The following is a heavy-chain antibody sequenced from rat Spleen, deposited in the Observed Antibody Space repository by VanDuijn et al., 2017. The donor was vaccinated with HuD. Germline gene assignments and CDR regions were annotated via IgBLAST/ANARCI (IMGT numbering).Heavy chain of an antibody. J-gene: IGHJ1*01. CDR1: GFTFSDYN. D-gene: IGHD1-12*02. CDR2: ISYDGSST. Sequence: EVQLVESGGGLVQPGRSLKLSCAASGFTFSDYNMAWVRQAPKKGLEWVATISYDGSSTYYRDSVKGRFTISRDNAKSTLYLQMDSLRSEDTATYYCASDGRDWYFDFWGPGTMVTVSS. V-gene: IGHV5-7*01. CDR3: ASDGRDWYFDF.